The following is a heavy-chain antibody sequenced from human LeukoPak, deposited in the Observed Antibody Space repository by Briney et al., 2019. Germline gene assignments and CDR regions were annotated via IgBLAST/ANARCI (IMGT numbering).Heavy chain of an antibody. J-gene: IGHJ6*02. D-gene: IGHD2-15*01. CDR3: ARDNPDYSPWDYYYYGMDV. CDR1: GGTFSSYA. Sequence: GSSVKVSCKASGGTFSSYAISWVRQAPGQGLEWMGGIIPIFGTANYAQKFQGRVTITADKSTSTAYMELSSLRSEDTAVYYCARDNPDYSPWDYYYYGMDVWGQGTTVTVSS. CDR2: IIPIFGTA. V-gene: IGHV1-69*06.